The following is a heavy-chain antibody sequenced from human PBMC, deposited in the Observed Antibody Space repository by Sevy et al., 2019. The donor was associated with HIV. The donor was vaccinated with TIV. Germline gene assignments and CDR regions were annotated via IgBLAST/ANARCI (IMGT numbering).Heavy chain of an antibody. Sequence: GGSLRLSCTASGFNFGDYAMSWSRQAPGKGLEWIGVIRSKTYGGTTEYAASVKGRFTISRDDSNSIASLQMNSLKTEDTAVYYCARVRGTISPYYYFGMDVWGQWTTVTVSS. CDR3: ARVRGTISPYYYFGMDV. J-gene: IGHJ6*02. CDR2: IRSKTYGGTT. CDR1: GFNFGDYA. V-gene: IGHV3-49*03. D-gene: IGHD3-16*01.